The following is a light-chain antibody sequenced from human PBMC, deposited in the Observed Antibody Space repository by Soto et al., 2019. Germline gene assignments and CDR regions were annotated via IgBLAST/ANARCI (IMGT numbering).Light chain of an antibody. Sequence: EIVMTQSPATLSVSPGERSTLSCRASQSVSSNLAWYQQKPGQAPXXLIYGASTRATGIPARFSGSGSGTEFTLTISSLEPEYFAVDDCQQRSNLITFGQGTRLEIK. CDR1: QSVSSN. CDR2: GAS. J-gene: IGKJ5*01. CDR3: QQRSNLIT. V-gene: IGKV3-15*01.